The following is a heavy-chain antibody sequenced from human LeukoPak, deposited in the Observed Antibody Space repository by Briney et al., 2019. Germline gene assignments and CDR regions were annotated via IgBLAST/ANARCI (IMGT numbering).Heavy chain of an antibody. CDR2: INHSGST. J-gene: IGHJ4*02. CDR3: ARGYSSSWPLFDY. Sequence: PSETLSLTCAVYGGSFSGYYWSWIRQPPGKGLEWIGEINHSGSTNYNPSLKSRVTISVDRSKNQFSLKLSSVTAADTAVYYCARGYSSSWPLFDYWGQGTLVTVSS. V-gene: IGHV4-34*01. D-gene: IGHD6-13*01. CDR1: GGSFSGYY.